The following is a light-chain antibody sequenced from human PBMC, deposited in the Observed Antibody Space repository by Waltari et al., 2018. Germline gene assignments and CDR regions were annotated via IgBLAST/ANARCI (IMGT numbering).Light chain of an antibody. Sequence: QSALTQPASVSGSPGQSITISCTGSTTDVGAYDFVAWYQQHPGKAPPLMDFDVTHRPLGISNRFSGSKSGDTASLTISALQAEDEAYYYCSSYTTTNTFVFGTGTNVTVV. CDR1: TTDVGAYDF. V-gene: IGLV2-14*01. J-gene: IGLJ1*01. CDR3: SSYTTTNTFV. CDR2: DVT.